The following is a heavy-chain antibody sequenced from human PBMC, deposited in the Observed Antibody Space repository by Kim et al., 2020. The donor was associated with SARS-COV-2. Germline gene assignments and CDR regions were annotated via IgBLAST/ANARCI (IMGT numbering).Heavy chain of an antibody. CDR3: ARHAQYYYDSSGSLLNSGMGV. CDR2: IYYSGST. D-gene: IGHD3-22*01. CDR1: GGSISSYY. J-gene: IGHJ6*01. Sequence: SETLSLTCTVSGGSISSYYWSWIRQPPGKGLEWIGYIYYSGSTNYNPSLKSRVTISVDTSQNQFSLKLSSVTAADTAVYYCARHAQYYYDSSGSLLNSGMGVWGQGTTVTVCS. V-gene: IGHV4-59*08.